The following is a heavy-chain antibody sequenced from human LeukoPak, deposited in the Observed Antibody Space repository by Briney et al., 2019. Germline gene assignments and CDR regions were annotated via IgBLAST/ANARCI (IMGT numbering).Heavy chain of an antibody. CDR1: GYSFTSYW. J-gene: IGHJ5*02. V-gene: IGHV5-51*01. D-gene: IGHD3-22*01. CDR3: ARHTSSYYYDSSGYFGWFDT. CDR2: IYPGDSDT. Sequence: GESLKISCKGSGYSFTSYWIGWVRQMPGKGLEWMGIIYPGDSDTRYSPSFQAQCTISADKSISTASLQWSSLKASDTAMYYCARHTSSYYYDSSGYFGWFDTWGQGTLVTVSS.